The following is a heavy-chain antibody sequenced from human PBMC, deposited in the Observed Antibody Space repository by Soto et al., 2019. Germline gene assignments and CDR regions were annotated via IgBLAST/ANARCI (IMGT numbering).Heavy chain of an antibody. CDR2: IYHSGSI. CDR3: ARRGFYYYDSSGYYGFEY. Sequence: PSETLSLTCAVSGGSISSSNWWRWVRQPPGEGLEWIGEIYHSGSINYNPSLKSRVTISVDKSKNQFSLKLSSVTAADTAVYYCARRGFYYYDSSGYYGFEYLGQGTRVTVSS. D-gene: IGHD3-22*01. J-gene: IGHJ4*02. V-gene: IGHV4-4*02. CDR1: GGSISSSNW.